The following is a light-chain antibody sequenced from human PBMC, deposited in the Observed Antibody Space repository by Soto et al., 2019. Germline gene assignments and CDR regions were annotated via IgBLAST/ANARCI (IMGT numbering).Light chain of an antibody. V-gene: IGLV1-51*01. J-gene: IGLJ1*01. CDR2: DDN. CDR1: ASNIGNNS. Sequence: QSVLTQPPSVSAAPGQRVTISRSGSASNIGNNSVSWYQQLPGAAPKLLIYDDNNRPSGTPDRFSGSKSGTSATLGITGLQTGDEADYYCGTWDTSLPACVFGPGTKLTVL. CDR3: GTWDTSLPACV.